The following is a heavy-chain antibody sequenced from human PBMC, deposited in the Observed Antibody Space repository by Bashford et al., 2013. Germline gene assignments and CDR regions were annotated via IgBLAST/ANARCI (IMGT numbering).Heavy chain of an antibody. CDR1: GGSFPGFY. CDR2: VNHSGGT. V-gene: IGHV4-34*01. Sequence: SETLSLTCAVYGGSFPGFYWSWIRQSPGKGLEWIGEVNHSGGTNYSPSLKSRVTISADMSKSQFSLTLNSMTAADSAVYYCARERNTVTIFGVPMRGHGYDVWGQGTRVTVSS. D-gene: IGHD3-3*01. J-gene: IGHJ3*01. CDR3: ARERNTVTIFGVPMRGHGYDV.